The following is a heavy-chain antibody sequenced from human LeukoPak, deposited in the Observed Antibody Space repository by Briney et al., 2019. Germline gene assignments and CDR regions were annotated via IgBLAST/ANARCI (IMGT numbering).Heavy chain of an antibody. J-gene: IGHJ4*02. V-gene: IGHV3-7*01. D-gene: IGHD1-1*01. CDR1: GFTFGDYV. Sequence: GGSLRLSCTTSGFTFGDYVMTWVRQAPGKGLEWVANIKQVGGVKYYVDSVKGRFTISRDNAKNSLYLQMNSLRAEDTAVYYCARVSRHNFGSFDYWGQGTLVTVSS. CDR2: IKQVGGVK. CDR3: ARVSRHNFGSFDY.